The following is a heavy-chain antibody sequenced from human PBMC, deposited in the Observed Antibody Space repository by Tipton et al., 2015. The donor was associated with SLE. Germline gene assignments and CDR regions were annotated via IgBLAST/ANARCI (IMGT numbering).Heavy chain of an antibody. D-gene: IGHD3-9*01. Sequence: QLVQSGAEVKKPGASVKVSCKVSGYTLTDISVNWVRQAPGKGLDWMGTFDPEYNETIDAKKFQGRLTMTGDTSTDTAYMELSSLKYEDTAVYFCVTSIVKGRDDWHVDSWGQGSLVTVSS. CDR1: GYTLTDIS. CDR3: VTSIVKGRDDWHVDS. CDR2: FDPEYNET. V-gene: IGHV1-24*01. J-gene: IGHJ4*02.